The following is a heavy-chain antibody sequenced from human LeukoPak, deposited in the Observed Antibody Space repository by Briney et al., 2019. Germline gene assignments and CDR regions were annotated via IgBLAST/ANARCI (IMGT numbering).Heavy chain of an antibody. CDR3: AKDLRSGYYPED. CDR2: ISYDGSNK. CDR1: GFTFSSYG. J-gene: IGHJ4*02. D-gene: IGHD3-22*01. Sequence: GGSLRLSCAASGFTFSSYGMHWVRQAPGKGLEWVAVISYDGSNKYYADFVKGRFTISRDNSKNTLYLQMNSLRAEDTAVYYCAKDLRSGYYPEDWGQGTLVTVSS. V-gene: IGHV3-30*18.